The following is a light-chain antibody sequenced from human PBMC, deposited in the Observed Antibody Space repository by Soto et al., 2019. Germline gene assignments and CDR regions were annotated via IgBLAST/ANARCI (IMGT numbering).Light chain of an antibody. Sequence: DIVMTQSPDSLAVSLGERATINCKSSQSVLYRSNNKNYLAWYQQKPGQPPKLLIYWASIRESGVPDRFSGSGSGTDFPLTISSLQAEDVAVYYCQQYYSISPFGGGTPFGGGTKVEIK. J-gene: IGKJ4*01. CDR1: QSVLYRSNNKNY. CDR2: WAS. CDR3: QQYYSISPFGGGTP. V-gene: IGKV4-1*01.